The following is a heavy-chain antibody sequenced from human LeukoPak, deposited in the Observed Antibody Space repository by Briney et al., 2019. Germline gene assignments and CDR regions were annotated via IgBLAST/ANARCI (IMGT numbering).Heavy chain of an antibody. CDR3: ARSDRAAYYYYMDV. Sequence: ASVKVSCKASGYTFTSYGISWVRQAPGQGLEWMGWISAYNGNTNYAQKLQGRVTMTTDTSTSTANMELRSLRSDDTAVYYCARSDRAAYYYYMDVWGKGTTVTVSS. J-gene: IGHJ6*03. V-gene: IGHV1-18*01. CDR2: ISAYNGNT. D-gene: IGHD2-15*01. CDR1: GYTFTSYG.